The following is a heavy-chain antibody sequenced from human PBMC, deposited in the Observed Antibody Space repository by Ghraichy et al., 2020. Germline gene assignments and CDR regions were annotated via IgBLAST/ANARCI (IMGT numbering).Heavy chain of an antibody. V-gene: IGHV3-33*01. Sequence: GGSLRLSCVASGFTFGSYAMHWVRQPPGKGLEWLAVIWYDGSNTYYAGSVKGRFTISRDNSKNTLYLQMNSLRADDTAVYYCARDENLMVTFGGDNFDYWGQGTQVTVSS. J-gene: IGHJ4*02. CDR1: GFTFGSYA. CDR2: IWYDGSNT. D-gene: IGHD3-16*01. CDR3: ARDENLMVTFGGDNFDY.